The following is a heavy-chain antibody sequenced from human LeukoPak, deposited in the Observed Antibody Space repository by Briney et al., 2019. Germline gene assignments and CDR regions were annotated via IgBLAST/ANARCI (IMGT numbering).Heavy chain of an antibody. J-gene: IGHJ5*02. D-gene: IGHD1-7*01. V-gene: IGHV3-23*01. CDR2: ISGSGGST. Sequence: PGGSLRLSCTASGFTFSSYAMSWVRQAPGKGLEWVSAISGSGGSTYYADSVKGRFTISRDNSKNTLYLQMNSLRAEDTAVYYCAKDRIPGTHNWFDLWGQGTLVTVSS. CDR3: AKDRIPGTHNWFDL. CDR1: GFTFSSYA.